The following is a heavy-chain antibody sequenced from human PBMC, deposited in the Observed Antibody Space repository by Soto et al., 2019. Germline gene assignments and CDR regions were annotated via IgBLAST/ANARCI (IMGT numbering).Heavy chain of an antibody. D-gene: IGHD2-15*01. CDR3: ARVWVVVVVAAEDWFDP. V-gene: IGHV4-31*03. J-gene: IGHJ5*02. CDR2: IYYSGST. CDR1: GGSISSGGYY. Sequence: SETLSLTCTVSGGSISSGGYYWSWIRQHPGKGLEWIGYIYYSGSTYYNPSLKSRVTISVDTSKNQFSLKLSSVTAADTAVYYCARVWVVVVVAAEDWFDPWGQGTLVTVSS.